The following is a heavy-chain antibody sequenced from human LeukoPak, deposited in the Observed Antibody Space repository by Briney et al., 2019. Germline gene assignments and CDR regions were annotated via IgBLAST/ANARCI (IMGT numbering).Heavy chain of an antibody. V-gene: IGHV3-48*03. CDR1: GFTFGSYE. J-gene: IGHJ4*02. CDR3: ARGGAVAGLY. D-gene: IGHD6-19*01. CDR2: ISSSGRTV. Sequence: GGSLRLSCAVSGFTFGSYEMNWVRQAPGKGLDGVSYISSSGRTVYYPDSVKGRFTISRDNAKNSLYLQMTSLRGEDTAVYYCARGGAVAGLYWGQGTLVTVSS.